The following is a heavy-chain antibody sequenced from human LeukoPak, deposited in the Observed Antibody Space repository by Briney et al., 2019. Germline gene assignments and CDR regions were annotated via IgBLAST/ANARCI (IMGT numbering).Heavy chain of an antibody. D-gene: IGHD3-22*01. CDR3: AKDGLYYDGSEHVYYFDS. Sequence: PGGSLRLSCAASGFTFSRSAMTWVRQGQRTGVEFVASIIYSGGATYYADSVKGRFTISRDNSKNTLYLQMNSLRAEDTALYYCAKDGLYYDGSEHVYYFDSWGQGTLVTVSS. CDR2: IIYSGGAT. CDR1: GFTFSRSA. J-gene: IGHJ4*02. V-gene: IGHV3-23*01.